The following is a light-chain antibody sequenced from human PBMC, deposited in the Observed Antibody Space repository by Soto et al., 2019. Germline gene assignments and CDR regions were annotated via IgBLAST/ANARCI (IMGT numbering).Light chain of an antibody. V-gene: IGKV3-15*01. CDR3: QQYNNWPLT. Sequence: EIVLTQSPATLSLSPGERATLSCRASQSVSTNLAWYQQKPAQAPRLLIYGASTRATGIPARFSGSGSGTEFTLTISSLQSADFAVYYCQQYNNWPLTFGGGTKVDIK. CDR1: QSVSTN. CDR2: GAS. J-gene: IGKJ4*01.